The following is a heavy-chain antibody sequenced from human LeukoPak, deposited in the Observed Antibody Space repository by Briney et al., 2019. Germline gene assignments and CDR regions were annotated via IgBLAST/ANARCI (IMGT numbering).Heavy chain of an antibody. CDR2: INPSGGST. V-gene: IGHV1-46*01. CDR1: GYTFTNYY. Sequence: GAAVRVSCRASGYTFTNYYMHWGRQAPGQGGEGRGIINPSGGSTSYAQKFQGRVTMTRDTSTSTVYMELSSLRSEDTAVYYCARDYYGSGSYRFQYYYYYGMDVWGQGTTVTVSS. CDR3: ARDYYGSGSYRFQYYYYYGMDV. D-gene: IGHD3-10*01. J-gene: IGHJ6*02.